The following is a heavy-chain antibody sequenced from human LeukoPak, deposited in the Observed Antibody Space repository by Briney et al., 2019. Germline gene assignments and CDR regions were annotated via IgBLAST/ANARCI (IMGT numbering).Heavy chain of an antibody. CDR2: INPNSGGT. Sequence: GASVKVSCKASGYTFTGYYMHWVRRAPGQGLEWMGWINPNSGGTNYAQKFQGRVTMTRDTSISTAYMELSRLRSDDTAVYYCARVAYSSGWTFFDYWGQGTLVTVSS. CDR1: GYTFTGYY. D-gene: IGHD6-19*01. J-gene: IGHJ4*02. V-gene: IGHV1-2*02. CDR3: ARVAYSSGWTFFDY.